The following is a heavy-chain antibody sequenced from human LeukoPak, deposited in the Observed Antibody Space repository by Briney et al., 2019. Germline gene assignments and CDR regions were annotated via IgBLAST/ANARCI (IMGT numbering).Heavy chain of an antibody. J-gene: IGHJ4*02. CDR1: GFTFSSYS. CDR2: ISSSSTM. V-gene: IGHV3-48*02. D-gene: IGHD4-23*01. CDR3: ARGGTSSSLAY. Sequence: GGSLRLSCAASGFTFSSYSISWVRLAPGKGLEWVSYISSSSTMSYADSVKGRFTISRDNANNSLYLQMSSLRDEDTAVYYCARGGTSSSLAYWGQGTLVTVSS.